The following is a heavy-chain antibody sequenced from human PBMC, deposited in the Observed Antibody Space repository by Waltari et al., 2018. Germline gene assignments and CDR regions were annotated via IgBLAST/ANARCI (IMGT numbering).Heavy chain of an antibody. CDR1: GGSFSGYY. D-gene: IGHD3-10*01. CDR2: INHSGST. CDR3: ARAYYGSGSYYSPPDPFDY. Sequence: QVQLQQWGAGLLKPSETLSLTCAVYGGSFSGYYWSWIRQPPGKGLEWIGEINHSGSTNYNPSLKSRVTISVDTSKNQFSLKLSSVTDADTAVYYCARAYYGSGSYYSPPDPFDYWGQGTLVTVSS. J-gene: IGHJ4*02. V-gene: IGHV4-34*01.